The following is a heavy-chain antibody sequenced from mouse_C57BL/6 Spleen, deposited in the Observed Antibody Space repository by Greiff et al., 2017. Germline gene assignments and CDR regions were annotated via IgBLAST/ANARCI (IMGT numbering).Heavy chain of an antibody. Sequence: QVQLKESGPELVKPGASVKISCKASGYAFSSSWMNWVKQRPGKGLERIGRFYPGDGDTNYNGKFKGKATLTADHSSSTAYMQLSSLTSEDSAVYFCARGDYYGSSYENYAMDYWGQGTSVTVSS. CDR1: GYAFSSSW. CDR2: FYPGDGDT. J-gene: IGHJ4*01. D-gene: IGHD1-1*01. CDR3: ARGDYYGSSYENYAMDY. V-gene: IGHV1-82*01.